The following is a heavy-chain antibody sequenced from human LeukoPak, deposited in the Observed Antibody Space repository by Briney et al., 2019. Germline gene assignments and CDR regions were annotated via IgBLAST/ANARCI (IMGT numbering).Heavy chain of an antibody. CDR2: INQDGGGK. Sequence: GGSLRLSCAASGFTFTTYYMSWVRQAPGKGLEWVANINQDGGGKNYVDSVKGRFTISRDNAKNSLSLQMNSLRAEDTAVYYCARDSAACRGCAFDLWGQGTVVTVSS. J-gene: IGHJ3*01. V-gene: IGHV3-7*01. CDR1: GFTFTTYY. D-gene: IGHD3-10*01. CDR3: ARDSAACRGCAFDL.